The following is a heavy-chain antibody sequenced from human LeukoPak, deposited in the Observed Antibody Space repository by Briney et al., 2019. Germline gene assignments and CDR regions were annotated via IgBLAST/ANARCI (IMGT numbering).Heavy chain of an antibody. CDR2: ISSSSSYI. V-gene: IGHV3-21*01. J-gene: IGHJ4*02. CDR1: GFTFSSYS. CDR3: ARGGSSYWGQSKYYFDY. D-gene: IGHD7-27*01. Sequence: PGGSLRLSCAASGFTFSSYSMNWVRQAPGKGLEWVSSISSSSSYIYYADSVKGRFTISRDNAKNSLYLQMNSLRAEDTAVYCCARGGSSYWGQSKYYFDYWGQGTLVTVSS.